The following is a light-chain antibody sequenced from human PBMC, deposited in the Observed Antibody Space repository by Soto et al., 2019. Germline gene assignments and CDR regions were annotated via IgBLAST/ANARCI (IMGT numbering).Light chain of an antibody. CDR3: TSYAVGINVV. Sequence: QSVLTQPPSASGSPGQSVTISCTGTSSDVGYYNYVSWYQQHPGKAPKLIIYEVNKRPSGVPDRFSGSKSGNTASLTVSGLQAEDEAEYYCTSYAVGINVVFGGGTKLTV. V-gene: IGLV2-8*01. J-gene: IGLJ2*01. CDR2: EVN. CDR1: SSDVGYYNY.